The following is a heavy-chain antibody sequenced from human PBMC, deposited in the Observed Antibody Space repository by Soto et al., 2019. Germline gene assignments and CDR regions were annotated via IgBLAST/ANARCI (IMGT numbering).Heavy chain of an antibody. CDR2: INQDGSEK. CDR3: ARGNGYCRGTSCQPFDY. V-gene: IGHV3-7*01. CDR1: GFIFSNYW. Sequence: EVQLVESGGGLVHPGGSLRLSCAASGFIFSNYWMSWVRQAPGKGLECVASINQDGSEKYYVASVKGRFTISRDDAKNSLYLRMNGLRAEDAAVYYCARGNGYCRGTSCQPFDYWGQGALVTVAS. D-gene: IGHD2-2*01. J-gene: IGHJ4*02.